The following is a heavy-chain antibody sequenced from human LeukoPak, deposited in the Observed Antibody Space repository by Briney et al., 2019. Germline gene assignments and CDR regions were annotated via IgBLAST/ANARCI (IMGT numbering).Heavy chain of an antibody. J-gene: IGHJ6*02. CDR2: IWFDGSKK. CDR1: GFTFSTYG. CDR3: ARVEGYCGGGSCSDPYYYYYGMDV. Sequence: GRSLRLSCAASGFTFSTYGMHWVRQAPGKGLEWVALIWFDGSKKDYADSVKGRFTISRDNSKNTLYLQMNSLRAEDTAVYFCARVEGYCGGGSCSDPYYYYYGMDVWGQGNPGHRLL. V-gene: IGHV3-33*01. D-gene: IGHD2-15*01.